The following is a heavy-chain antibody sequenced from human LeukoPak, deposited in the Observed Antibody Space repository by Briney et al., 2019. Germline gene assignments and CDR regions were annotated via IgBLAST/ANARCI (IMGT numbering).Heavy chain of an antibody. V-gene: IGHV1-2*02. Sequence: GASVKVSCKASGYTFTSYDINWVRQATGQGLEWMGWINPNSGGTNYAQKFQGRVTMTRDTSISTAYMELSRLRSDDTAVYYCARGDSSSWYGLLGTYYFDYWGQGTLVTVSS. D-gene: IGHD6-13*01. J-gene: IGHJ4*02. CDR2: INPNSGGT. CDR1: GYTFTSYD. CDR3: ARGDSSSWYGLLGTYYFDY.